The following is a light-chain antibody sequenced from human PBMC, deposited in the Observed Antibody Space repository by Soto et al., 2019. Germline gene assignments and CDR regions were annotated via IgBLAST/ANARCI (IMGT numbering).Light chain of an antibody. CDR2: GGS. V-gene: IGLV2-23*01. Sequence: QSALTQPASVSASPGQSITITCTGGNSDIGTNNLVSWYQHHPGKGPKLIIYGGSDRPSGVSNRFSGSKSDNTASLTISGLQAEDEADYYCCSYTSTYVFGIGTKLTVL. CDR3: CSYTSTYV. CDR1: NSDIGTNNL. J-gene: IGLJ1*01.